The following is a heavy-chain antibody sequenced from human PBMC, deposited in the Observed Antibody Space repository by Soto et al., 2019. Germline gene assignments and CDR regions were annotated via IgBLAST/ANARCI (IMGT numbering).Heavy chain of an antibody. V-gene: IGHV3-21*01. D-gene: IGHD4-17*01. CDR1: GFTFSSYS. J-gene: IGHJ4*02. CDR2: ISSSSSYI. Sequence: GGSLRLSCAASGFTFSSYSMNWVRQAPGKGLEWVSSISSSSSYIYYADSVKGRFTISRDNAKNSLYLQMNSLRAEDTAVYYCASNRNDYGDYDFDYWGQGTLVTVSS. CDR3: ASNRNDYGDYDFDY.